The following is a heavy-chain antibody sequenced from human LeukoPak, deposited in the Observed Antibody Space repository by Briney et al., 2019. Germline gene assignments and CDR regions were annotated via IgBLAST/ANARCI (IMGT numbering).Heavy chain of an antibody. J-gene: IGHJ4*02. CDR2: INPNSGGT. V-gene: IGHV1-2*02. D-gene: IGHD6-13*01. CDR3: ARSAESSSWVEFDY. CDR1: GYTSTGYY. Sequence: ASVKVSCKASGYTSTGYYMHWVRQAPGQGLEWMGWINPNSGGTNYAQKFQVRGTMTRDTSISTAYMELSRLRSDDTAVYYCARSAESSSWVEFDYWGQGTLVTVSS.